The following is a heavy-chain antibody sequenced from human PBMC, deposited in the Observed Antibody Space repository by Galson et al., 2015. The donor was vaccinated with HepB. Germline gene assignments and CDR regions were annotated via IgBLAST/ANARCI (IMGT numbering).Heavy chain of an antibody. J-gene: IGHJ4*02. V-gene: IGHV3-33*08. CDR1: GFTFSSYW. D-gene: IGHD2-15*01. Sequence: SLRLSCAASGFTFSSYWMHWVRQAPGKGLEWVAVIWYDGSNKYYADSVKGRFTISRDNSKNTLYLQMNSLRAEDTAVYYCARAGPYCSGGSCYSGPAYWGQGTLVTVSS. CDR3: ARAGPYCSGGSCYSGPAY. CDR2: IWYDGSNK.